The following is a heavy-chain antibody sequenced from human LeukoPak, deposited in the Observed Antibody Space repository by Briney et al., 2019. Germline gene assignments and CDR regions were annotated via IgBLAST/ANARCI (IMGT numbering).Heavy chain of an antibody. Sequence: ASLKLSCKASGYTFTGYYMYWVRQAPGQGLEWVGWINPNSGTANYAQKFQDSVTMTRDTTISTAYMELSRLRADDAVVYYCARDPDSSGLYYPWWGQGTLVTVSS. J-gene: IGHJ4*02. CDR3: ARDPDSSGLYYPW. V-gene: IGHV1-2*02. CDR2: INPNSGTA. CDR1: GYTFTGYY. D-gene: IGHD3-22*01.